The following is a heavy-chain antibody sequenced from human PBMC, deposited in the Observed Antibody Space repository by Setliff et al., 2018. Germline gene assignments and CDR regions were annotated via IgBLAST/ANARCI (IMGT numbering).Heavy chain of an antibody. CDR1: GYIFTNYW. CDR3: TRHEDRNKCTSSSCYRENDAFDV. CDR2: IYPGDSDT. Sequence: GESLKISCKASGYIFTNYWIGWVRQMPGKGLEWMGVIYPGDSDTRYSPSFQGQVTISADKSINTAYLQWSSLKASDTATYYCTRHEDRNKCTSSSCYRENDAFDVWGQGAMVTVPS. D-gene: IGHD2-2*01. V-gene: IGHV5-51*01. J-gene: IGHJ3*01.